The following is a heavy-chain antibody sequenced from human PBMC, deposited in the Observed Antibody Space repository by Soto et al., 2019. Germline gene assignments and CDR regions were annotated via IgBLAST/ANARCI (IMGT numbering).Heavy chain of an antibody. CDR2: ISGSGGST. CDR3: AKWLELRHWFDP. V-gene: IGHV3-23*01. J-gene: IGHJ5*02. Sequence: PGGSLRRSCAASAFTFSSYAMSWVRQAPGKGLEWVSAISGSGGSTYYADSVKGRFTISRDNSKNTLYLQMNSLRAEDTAVYYCAKWLELRHWFDPWGQGTLVTVSS. D-gene: IGHD1-7*01. CDR1: AFTFSSYA.